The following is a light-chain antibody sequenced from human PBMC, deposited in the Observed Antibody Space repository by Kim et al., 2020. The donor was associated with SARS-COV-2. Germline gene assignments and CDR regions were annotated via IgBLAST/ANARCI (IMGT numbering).Light chain of an antibody. Sequence: QPVLTQSSSASASLGSSVKLTCTLSSGHSTYIIAWHQQQPGKAPRYLMKLEGSGSYNKGSGVPDRFSGSRSGADRYLTISNLQSEDEADYYCETWDSNTHRGVCGGGTQLTVL. V-gene: IGLV4-60*03. CDR1: SGHSTYI. J-gene: IGLJ3*02. CDR2: LEGSGSY. CDR3: ETWDSNTHRGV.